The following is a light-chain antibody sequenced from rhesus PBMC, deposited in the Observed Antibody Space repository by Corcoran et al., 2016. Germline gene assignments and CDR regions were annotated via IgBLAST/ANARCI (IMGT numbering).Light chain of an antibody. Sequence: DIQMTQSPSSLSASVGDRVTITCRASEDLKDSLNWYQQKQGKAPDLLIYKAYTLRSGVPSSVSGSGSGTDYTFTIIGLQSEDVASYFCQHSFGPPYSFGQGTRVEIK. CDR3: QHSFGPPYS. CDR1: EDLKDS. CDR2: KAY. J-gene: IGKJ2*01. V-gene: IGKV1-74*01.